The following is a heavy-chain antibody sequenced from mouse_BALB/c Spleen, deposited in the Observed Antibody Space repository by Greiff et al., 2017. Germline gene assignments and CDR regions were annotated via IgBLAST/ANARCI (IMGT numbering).Heavy chain of an antibody. J-gene: IGHJ4*01. CDR1: GFTFSSFG. CDR3: ARGAITTGYYYAMDY. CDR2: ISSGSSTI. Sequence: EVKLLESGGGLVQPGGSRKLSCAASGFTFSSFGMHWVRQAPEKGLEWVAYISSGSSTIYYADTVKGRFTISRDNPKNTLFLQMTSLRSEDTAMYYCARGAITTGYYYAMDYWGQGTSVTVSS. D-gene: IGHD2-4*01. V-gene: IGHV5-17*02.